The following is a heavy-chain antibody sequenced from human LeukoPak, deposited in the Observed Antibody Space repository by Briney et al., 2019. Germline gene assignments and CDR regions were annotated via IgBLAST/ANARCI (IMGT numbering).Heavy chain of an antibody. CDR1: GFTFSDFY. J-gene: IGHJ5*02. CDR3: AREKSSYCSGRSCYLSRFDP. Sequence: GGSLRLSCAASGFTFSDFYMSWIRQAPGKGLEWVGYISSSRSYTNYADSVKGRFTISRDNAKHSLYLQMNSLRAEDTAVYYCAREKSSYCSGRSCYLSRFDPWGQGTLVTVSS. V-gene: IGHV3-11*06. D-gene: IGHD2-15*01. CDR2: ISSSRSYT.